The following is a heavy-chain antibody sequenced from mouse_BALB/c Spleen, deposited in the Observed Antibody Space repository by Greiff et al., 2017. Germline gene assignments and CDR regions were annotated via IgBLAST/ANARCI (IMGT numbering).Heavy chain of an antibody. CDR2: ISSGSSTI. J-gene: IGHJ4*01. V-gene: IGHV5-17*02. CDR3: ASHGDYYAMDY. Sequence: EVMLVESGGGLVQPGGSRKLSCAASGFTFSSFGMHWVRQAPEKGLEWVAYISSGSSTIYYADTVKGRFTISRDNPKNTLFLQMTSLRSEDTAMYYCASHGDYYAMDYWGQGTSVTVSS. CDR1: GFTFSSFG.